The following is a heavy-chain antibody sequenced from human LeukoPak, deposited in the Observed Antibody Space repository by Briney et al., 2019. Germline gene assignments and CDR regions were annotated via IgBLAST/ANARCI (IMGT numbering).Heavy chain of an antibody. D-gene: IGHD3-9*01. CDR2: IKGDGSST. Sequence: GGSLRLSCAASGFTFSRYWMHWVRQGPGKRLVWVSRIKGDGSSTSYADSVKGRLTISRDNAKNTLYLQMNSLRAEDTAVYYCARVGDPTGYFTHWYFDLWGRGTLVTVSS. CDR1: GFTFSRYW. V-gene: IGHV3-74*01. J-gene: IGHJ2*01. CDR3: ARVGDPTGYFTHWYFDL.